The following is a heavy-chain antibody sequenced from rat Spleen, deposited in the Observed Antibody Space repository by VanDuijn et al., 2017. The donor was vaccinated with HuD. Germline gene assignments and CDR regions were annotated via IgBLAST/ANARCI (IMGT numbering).Heavy chain of an antibody. V-gene: IGHV5-7*01. CDR3: AKEGLYSSLDY. J-gene: IGHJ2*01. CDR1: GFIFSDYN. CDR2: ITHDGNTT. D-gene: IGHD1-2*01. Sequence: EVQLVESGGGLVQPGRSLKLSCAASGFIFSDYNMAWVRQAPKKGLEWVAAITHDGNTTYYRDSVKGRFTISRDSAKSTLYLQMASLRSEDTATYYCAKEGLYSSLDYWGQGVMVTVSS.